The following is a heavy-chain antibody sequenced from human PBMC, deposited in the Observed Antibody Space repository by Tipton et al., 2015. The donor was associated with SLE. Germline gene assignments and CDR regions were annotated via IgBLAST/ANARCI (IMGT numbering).Heavy chain of an antibody. J-gene: IGHJ5*02. D-gene: IGHD2-2*01. CDR1: GFIFSDYS. CDR2: LSWNSGTK. CDR3: AKDGPPWGSSTSMQGWFDP. V-gene: IGHV3-9*01. Sequence: SLRLSCAASGFIFSDYSMNWVRQAPGKGLGWVSGLSWNSGTKGYAASVKGRFTISRDNSKNTLYLQMNSLRAEDTAVYYCAKDGPPWGSSTSMQGWFDPWGQGTLVTVSS.